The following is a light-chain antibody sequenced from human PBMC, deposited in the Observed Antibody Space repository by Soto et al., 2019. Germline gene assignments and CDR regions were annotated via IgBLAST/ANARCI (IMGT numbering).Light chain of an antibody. V-gene: IGKV3-20*01. CDR3: QKYNSAPLS. Sequence: EVVLTQSPGTLSLSAGERATLSCRASQSVASDHLAWYQQKPGQAPRLLIYAASTRAAGIPDRFSGSGSGTDFTLTISGLQPEDVATYYCQKYNSAPLSFGGGTKVEIK. CDR2: AAS. J-gene: IGKJ4*01. CDR1: QSVASDH.